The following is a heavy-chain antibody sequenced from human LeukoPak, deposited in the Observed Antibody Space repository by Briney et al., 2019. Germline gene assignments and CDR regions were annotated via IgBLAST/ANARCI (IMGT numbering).Heavy chain of an antibody. D-gene: IGHD2-2*01. CDR3: ARVACSSASCPKRGTFDY. CDR1: GGSIGSYY. J-gene: IGHJ4*02. CDR2: IYYSGST. Sequence: SETLSLTCTVSGGSIGSYYWNWIRQPPGQGLEWIGCIYYSGSTNYNPSLESRVTISVHTSRNQFSLNLTSVTAADTAIYYCARVACSSASCPKRGTFDYWGQGTLVTVSS. V-gene: IGHV4-59*01.